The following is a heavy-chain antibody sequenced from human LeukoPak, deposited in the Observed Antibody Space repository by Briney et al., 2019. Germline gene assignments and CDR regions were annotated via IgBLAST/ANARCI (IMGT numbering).Heavy chain of an antibody. V-gene: IGHV1-46*01. D-gene: IGHD3-10*01. Sequence: ASVKVSCKASGYTFTSYYMHWVRQAPGQGLEWMGIINPSGGSTSYAQKFQGRVTMTRDTSTSTVYMEPSSLRSEDTAVYYCARDKWDGSGSYYPLDYWGQGTLVTVSS. CDR2: INPSGGST. J-gene: IGHJ4*02. CDR3: ARDKWDGSGSYYPLDY. CDR1: GYTFTSYY.